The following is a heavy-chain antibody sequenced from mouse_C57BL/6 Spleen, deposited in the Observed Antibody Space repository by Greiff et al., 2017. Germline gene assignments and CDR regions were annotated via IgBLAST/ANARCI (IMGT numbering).Heavy chain of an antibody. CDR1: GFNIKDDY. V-gene: IGHV14-4*01. J-gene: IGHJ4*01. Sequence: EVQLQQSGAELVRPGASVKLSCTASGFNIKDDYMHWVKQRPEQGLEWIGWIDPENGDTEYASKFQGKATITADTSSNTAYLQLSSLTSEDTAVYYCTYGSSTYAMDYWGQGTSVTVSS. CDR2: IDPENGDT. D-gene: IGHD1-1*01. CDR3: TYGSSTYAMDY.